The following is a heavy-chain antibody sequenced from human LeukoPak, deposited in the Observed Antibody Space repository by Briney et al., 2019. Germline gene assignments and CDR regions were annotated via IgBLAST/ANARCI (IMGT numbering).Heavy chain of an antibody. CDR3: ARVITIFGVVIGSYFDY. D-gene: IGHD3-3*01. CDR2: INHSGST. CDR1: GGSFSGHF. J-gene: IGHJ4*02. V-gene: IGHV4-34*01. Sequence: SETLSLTCAVYGGSFSGHFWSWIRQPPGKGLEWIGEINHSGSTNYNPSLKTRVTMSVDTSKNQFSLRLKSMTAADTAVYYCARVITIFGVVIGSYFDYWGQGTLVTVSS.